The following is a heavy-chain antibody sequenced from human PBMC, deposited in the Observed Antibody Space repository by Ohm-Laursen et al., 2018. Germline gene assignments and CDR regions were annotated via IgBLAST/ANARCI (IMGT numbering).Heavy chain of an antibody. Sequence: ASVKVSCKTSGYTFTSFGITWVRQAPGQGLEWMGGISARNGDTDYAPKFQGRLTMTTDTSTTTAYMELGSLRSDDTAVYYCARRGTYCSAGTCYGNWFDPWGQGTLVTVSS. CDR3: ARRGTYCSAGTCYGNWFDP. CDR1: GYTFTSFG. V-gene: IGHV1-18*01. CDR2: ISARNGDT. J-gene: IGHJ5*02. D-gene: IGHD2-15*01.